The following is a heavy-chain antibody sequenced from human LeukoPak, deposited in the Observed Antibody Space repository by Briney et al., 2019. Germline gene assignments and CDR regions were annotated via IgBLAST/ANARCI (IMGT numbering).Heavy chain of an antibody. J-gene: IGHJ3*02. CDR3: ARGDSSGPQDAFDI. D-gene: IGHD3-22*01. Sequence: ASVKVSCKASGYTFTGYYMHWVRQAPGQGLEWMGRINPNSGGTNYAQKFQGRVTMTRDTSISTAYMELSRLRSDDTAVYYCARGDSSGPQDAFDIWGQGTMVTVSS. CDR2: INPNSGGT. V-gene: IGHV1-2*06. CDR1: GYTFTGYY.